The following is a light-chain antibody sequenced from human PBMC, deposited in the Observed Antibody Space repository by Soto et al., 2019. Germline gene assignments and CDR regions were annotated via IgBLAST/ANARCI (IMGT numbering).Light chain of an antibody. V-gene: IGKV1-12*01. J-gene: IGKJ1*01. Sequence: DIQMPQSPSSVSASVGDRVTITCRASQAVDSWLAWYQQKPGEAPKLLIFTGSLLHSGVPARFSGSGSGTDFTLTISSLQPEDFATYYCQQYVSFPPTFGQGTKVDIK. CDR2: TGS. CDR1: QAVDSW. CDR3: QQYVSFPPT.